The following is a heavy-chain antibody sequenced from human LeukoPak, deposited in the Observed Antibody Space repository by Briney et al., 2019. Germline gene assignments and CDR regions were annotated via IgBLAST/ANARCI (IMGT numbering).Heavy chain of an antibody. CDR1: GFTFSSYW. CDR3: ARDLKGRVTRNPNYFDY. J-gene: IGHJ4*02. D-gene: IGHD2-15*01. Sequence: GGSLGLSCAASGFTFSSYWMHWVRQAPGKGLVWVSRINSDGSSTSYADSVKGRFTISRDNAKNTLYLQMNSLRAEDTAVYYCARDLKGRVTRNPNYFDYWGQGTLVTVSS. CDR2: INSDGSST. V-gene: IGHV3-74*01.